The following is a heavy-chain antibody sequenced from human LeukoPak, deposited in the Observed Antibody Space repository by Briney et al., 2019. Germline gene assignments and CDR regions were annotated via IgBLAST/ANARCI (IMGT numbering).Heavy chain of an antibody. CDR3: ARVPEGYYGSGSYYPLDY. J-gene: IGHJ4*02. Sequence: SVKVSCKASGGTFSSYAISWVRQAPGQGLEWMGGIYPIFGTANYAQKFQGRVTITADKSTSTAYMELSSLRSEDTGVYYCARVPEGYYGSGSYYPLDYWGQGTLVTVSS. D-gene: IGHD3-10*01. CDR1: GGTFSSYA. V-gene: IGHV1-69*06. CDR2: IYPIFGTA.